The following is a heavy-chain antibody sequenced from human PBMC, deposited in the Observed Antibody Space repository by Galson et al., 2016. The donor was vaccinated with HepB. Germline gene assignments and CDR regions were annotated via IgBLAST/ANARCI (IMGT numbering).Heavy chain of an antibody. V-gene: IGHV3-30*03. CDR1: GFSFSSYG. J-gene: IGHJ4*02. CDR3: ASDHGGNPGSDY. D-gene: IGHD4-23*01. CDR2: VSSDETNK. Sequence: SLRLSCAASGFSFSSYGMHWVRQPPGKGLEWVALVSSDETNKFYADSVKGRFTISRDNSKNMLYLQMHSLRTEGTALYYCASDHGGNPGSDYWGQGTLVTVSS.